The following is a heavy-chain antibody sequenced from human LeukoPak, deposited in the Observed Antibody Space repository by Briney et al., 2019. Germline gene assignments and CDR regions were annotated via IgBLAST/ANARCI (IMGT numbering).Heavy chain of an antibody. CDR2: VYYSGST. V-gene: IGHV4-39*01. D-gene: IGHD6-19*01. CDR3: AGHRSGWYSDFDF. CDR1: VGSISSSSDY. Sequence: SETLSLTCTVSVGSISSSSDYRGWIRQPPGKGLEWIGSVYYSGSTHYNSSLQSRVTISVDTSKNQFSLKLTSVTAADTAIYYCAGHRSGWYSDFDFWGQGTLVTVSS. J-gene: IGHJ4*02.